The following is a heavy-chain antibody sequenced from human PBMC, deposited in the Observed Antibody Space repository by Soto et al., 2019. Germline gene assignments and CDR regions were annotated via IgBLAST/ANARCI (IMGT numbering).Heavy chain of an antibody. Sequence: QVQLVQSGAEVKKPGASVKVSCNASGYTFTGYDMHWVRQAPGPGLEWMGWINPNSGGTNYAQTFQGRVTMTRDTSISTAYMELRRLRSDDTAVYYCARLRFLEWNNYFDYWGQGTLVTVSS. V-gene: IGHV1-2*02. D-gene: IGHD3-3*01. CDR2: INPNSGGT. CDR1: GYTFTGYD. CDR3: ARLRFLEWNNYFDY. J-gene: IGHJ4*02.